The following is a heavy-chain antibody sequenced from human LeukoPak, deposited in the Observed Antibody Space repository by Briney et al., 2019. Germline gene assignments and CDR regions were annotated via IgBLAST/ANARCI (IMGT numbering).Heavy chain of an antibody. V-gene: IGHV4-39*07. CDR3: ARTPSVYCSGGNCYPGHFDY. CDR1: GDSISSGGYY. D-gene: IGHD2-15*01. CDR2: IYYSGST. J-gene: IGHJ4*02. Sequence: SQTLSLTCTVSGDSISSGGYYWSWIRQPPGKGLEWIGSIYYSGSTYYNPSLKSRVTISVDTSKNQFSLKLSSVTAADTAVYYCARTPSVYCSGGNCYPGHFDYWGQGTLVTVSS.